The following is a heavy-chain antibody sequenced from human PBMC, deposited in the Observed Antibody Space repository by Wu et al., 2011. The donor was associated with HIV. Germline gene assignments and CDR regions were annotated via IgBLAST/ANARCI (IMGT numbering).Heavy chain of an antibody. CDR3: ARDTPGEMSTISGGDY. J-gene: IGHJ4*02. CDR1: GGTFSNYG. CDR2: LIPLFGTA. D-gene: IGHD5-24*01. V-gene: IGHV1-69*06. Sequence: QVQLVQSGAEVKKPGSSVKVSCKASGGTFSNYGINWVRQAPGQGLEWMGGLIPLFGTASYAQKFQGRVTMTTDTSTSTAYMELRSLRSDDTAVYYCARDTPGEMSTISGGDYWGQGTLGHRRPQ.